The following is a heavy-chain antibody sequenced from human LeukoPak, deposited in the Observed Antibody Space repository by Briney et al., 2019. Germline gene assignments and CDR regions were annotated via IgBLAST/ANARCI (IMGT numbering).Heavy chain of an antibody. J-gene: IGHJ4*02. Sequence: ASVKVSCKASGYTFTSYGISWVRQAPGQGLEWMGWISAYNGNTNYAQKLQGRVTMTTDTSTSTAYMELRSLRFDDTAVYYCARVTHCSSTSCYNYWGQGTLVTVSS. D-gene: IGHD2-2*02. CDR3: ARVTHCSSTSCYNY. V-gene: IGHV1-18*01. CDR2: ISAYNGNT. CDR1: GYTFTSYG.